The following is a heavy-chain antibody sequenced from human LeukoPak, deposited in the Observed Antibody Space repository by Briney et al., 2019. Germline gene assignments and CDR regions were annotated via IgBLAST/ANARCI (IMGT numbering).Heavy chain of an antibody. CDR2: VWYDGTNK. Sequence: PGGSLRLSCAASGFTFSSYGVHWVRQTPGKGLEWVADVWYDGTNKYYADSVKGRFTISRDNSKNTLYLQMNSLRAEDTAVYYCARDPGVRWLVGFDYWGQGTLVTVSS. V-gene: IGHV3-33*01. CDR1: GFTFSSYG. J-gene: IGHJ4*02. D-gene: IGHD6-19*01. CDR3: ARDPGVRWLVGFDY.